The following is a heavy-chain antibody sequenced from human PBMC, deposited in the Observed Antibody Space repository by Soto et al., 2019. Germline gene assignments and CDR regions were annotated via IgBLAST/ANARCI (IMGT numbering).Heavy chain of an antibody. J-gene: IGHJ5*02. CDR1: GYTFTGYY. Sequence: AASVKVSCKASGYTFTGYYMHWVRQAPGQGLEWVGWINPNSGGTNYAQKFQGRVTMTREKSISTAYMELSRLRSDDTAVYYCAREEGDTTMASWFDPWGQETLVTVSS. V-gene: IGHV1-2*02. D-gene: IGHD5-18*01. CDR2: INPNSGGT. CDR3: AREEGDTTMASWFDP.